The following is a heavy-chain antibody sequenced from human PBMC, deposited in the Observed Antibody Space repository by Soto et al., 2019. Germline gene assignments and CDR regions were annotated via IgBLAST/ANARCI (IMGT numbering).Heavy chain of an antibody. J-gene: IGHJ3*01. CDR1: SGSMSGYY. Sequence: SETLSLTCTVSSGSMSGYYWNWIRQPPGKGLEWIGYIYYSGSTNYNPSLKSRVTISVDTSKNHFFLKLSSVPAAHTAVYYCARADDYDFWSGYSKDAFDFWGQGTMVTVSS. CDR3: ARADDYDFWSGYSKDAFDF. CDR2: IYYSGST. V-gene: IGHV4-59*01. D-gene: IGHD3-3*01.